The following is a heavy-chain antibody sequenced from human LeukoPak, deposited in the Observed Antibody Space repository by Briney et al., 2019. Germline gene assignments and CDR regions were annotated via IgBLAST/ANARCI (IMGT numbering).Heavy chain of an antibody. V-gene: IGHV3-7*03. Sequence: GGSLRLSCAASGFTFGDTWMNWGRQVPGQGLEWVANIKQDGSEKFYVASVKGRFTISRDNGKSSLYLQMNSLRAEDTALYYCATSYAMGWLIGYWGQGTLVTVSS. CDR3: ATSYAMGWLIGY. J-gene: IGHJ4*02. D-gene: IGHD3-16*01. CDR2: IKQDGSEK. CDR1: GFTFGDTW.